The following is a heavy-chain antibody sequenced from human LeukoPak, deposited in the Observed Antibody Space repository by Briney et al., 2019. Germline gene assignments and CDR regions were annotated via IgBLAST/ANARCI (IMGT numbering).Heavy chain of an antibody. J-gene: IGHJ4*02. D-gene: IGHD2-21*02. CDR3: ARKLGGAQCGGDCFFDH. CDR1: GFMLNVYY. CDR2: ISPTGSYT. Sequence: PGGSLRLSCEASGFMLNVYYMSWSRLAPGKGLEWIGYISPTGSYTTYADSVRGRFTISRDNAKNLLFLQMNDLRTEDTAVYYCARKLGGAQCGGDCFFDHWGQGTRVGVSS. V-gene: IGHV3-11*03.